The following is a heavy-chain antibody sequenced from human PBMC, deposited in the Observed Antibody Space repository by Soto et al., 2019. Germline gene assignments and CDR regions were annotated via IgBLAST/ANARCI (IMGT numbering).Heavy chain of an antibody. Sequence: QVQLQESGPGLVKPSETLSLTCTVSGGSISSYYWSWIRQPPGKGLEWIGYIYYSGSTNYNPSLKGRVTISVDTSKNQFSLKLSSVTAADTAVYYCAREKTHSSGWYYPEYYFDYWGQGTLVTVSS. CDR2: IYYSGST. J-gene: IGHJ4*02. CDR3: AREKTHSSGWYYPEYYFDY. CDR1: GGSISSYY. D-gene: IGHD6-19*01. V-gene: IGHV4-59*01.